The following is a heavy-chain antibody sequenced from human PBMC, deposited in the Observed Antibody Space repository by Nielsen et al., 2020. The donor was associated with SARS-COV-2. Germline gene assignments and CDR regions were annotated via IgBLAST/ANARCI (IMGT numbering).Heavy chain of an antibody. V-gene: IGHV1-2*06. CDR3: ARPGWASGWRDAFHL. CDR2: INPHSGGI. D-gene: IGHD6-19*01. CDR1: GYTFIGYY. J-gene: IGHJ3*01. Sequence: SVKVSCQASGYTFIGYYLHWVRQAPGHGLEWMGRINPHSGGINYAQKFQGRVTMTRDTSITTAFMELSRLKSDDTAVYYCARPGWASGWRDAFHLWGQGTFVTVSS.